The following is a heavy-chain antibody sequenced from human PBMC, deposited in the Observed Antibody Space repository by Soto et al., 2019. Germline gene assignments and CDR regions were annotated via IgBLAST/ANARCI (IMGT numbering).Heavy chain of an antibody. V-gene: IGHV3-48*01. CDR1: GFTFSSYR. CDR3: ARGGGCSGGSCNFDS. Sequence: EVQLVESGGGLVQPGGSLRLSCAASGFTFSSYRMNWVRQAPGKGLERVSYISSSSRTIYYPDSVKGRFTISTDNAKNSLYLQMNSLRAEDTAVYYCARGGGCSGGSCNFDSWGQGTLVTVSS. J-gene: IGHJ4*02. D-gene: IGHD2-15*01. CDR2: ISSSSRTI.